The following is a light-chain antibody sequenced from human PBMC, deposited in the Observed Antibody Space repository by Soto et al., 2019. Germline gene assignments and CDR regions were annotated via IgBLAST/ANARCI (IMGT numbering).Light chain of an antibody. J-gene: IGKJ2*01. CDR1: QSVSSN. CDR2: GAS. Sequence: EIVMTQSPATLSVSPGERATLSCRASQSVSSNLAWYQQKPGQAPRLLIYGASTRATGIPARFSGSGSGTEFTLTISSLQSEDFAVYYCQQYNNWPIPGYTFGQGTKLEIK. CDR3: QQYNNWPIPGYT. V-gene: IGKV3-15*01.